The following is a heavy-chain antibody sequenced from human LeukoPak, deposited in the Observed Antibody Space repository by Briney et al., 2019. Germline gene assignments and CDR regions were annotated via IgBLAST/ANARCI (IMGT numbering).Heavy chain of an antibody. V-gene: IGHV3-30-3*01. CDR2: ISYDANIGSNK. CDR1: GFTFSRYA. D-gene: IGHD3-3*01. Sequence: GGSLRLSCATSGFTFSRYAMHWVRQAPGKGLEWVALISYDANIGSNKYYADSVKGRFTISRDNSKNTLYLQMNSLRAEDTAVYYCARDGGYDFWSGYYQDYWGQGTLVTVSS. CDR3: ARDGGYDFWSGYYQDY. J-gene: IGHJ4*02.